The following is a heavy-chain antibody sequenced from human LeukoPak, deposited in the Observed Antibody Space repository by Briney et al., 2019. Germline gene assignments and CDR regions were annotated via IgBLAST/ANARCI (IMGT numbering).Heavy chain of an antibody. CDR1: GFTFTTYW. V-gene: IGHV3-7*01. D-gene: IGHD3-16*01. CDR3: ARGGKLHPQSPY. Sequence: GGSLRLSCAASGFTFTTYWMSWVRQAPGKGLEWVANINQDGSEKYYVDSVKGRFTISRDNGKNSLYLQMNSLGAEDMAVYYCARGGKLHPQSPYWGQGTLVTVSS. CDR2: INQDGSEK. J-gene: IGHJ4*02.